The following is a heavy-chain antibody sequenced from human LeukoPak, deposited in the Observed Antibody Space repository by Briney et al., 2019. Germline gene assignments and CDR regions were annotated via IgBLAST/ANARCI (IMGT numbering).Heavy chain of an antibody. CDR1: GFTFSIYA. D-gene: IGHD3-22*01. CDR3: ARVPRIVVDTTTTY. CDR2: ISYDGSNK. J-gene: IGHJ4*02. V-gene: IGHV3-30-3*01. Sequence: GRSLRFSCAASGFTFSIYAMHWVRQAPGKGLEWVAVISYDGSNKYYADSVKGRFTISRDNSKNTLYLQMNSLRAEDTAVYYCARVPRIVVDTTTTYWGQGTLVTVSS.